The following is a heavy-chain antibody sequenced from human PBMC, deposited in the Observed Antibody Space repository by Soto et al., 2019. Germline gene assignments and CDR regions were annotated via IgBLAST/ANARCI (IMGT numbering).Heavy chain of an antibody. CDR3: ARTAVLRYFDWLPPYYYYYGMDV. J-gene: IGHJ6*02. CDR1: GYSFTSYW. D-gene: IGHD3-9*01. V-gene: IGHV5-51*01. Sequence: GESLKISCKGSGYSFTSYWIGWARQMPGKGLGWMGIIYPGDSDTRYSPSFQGQVTISADKSISTAYLQWSSLKASDTAMYYCARTAVLRYFDWLPPYYYYYGMDVWGQGTTVTVSS. CDR2: IYPGDSDT.